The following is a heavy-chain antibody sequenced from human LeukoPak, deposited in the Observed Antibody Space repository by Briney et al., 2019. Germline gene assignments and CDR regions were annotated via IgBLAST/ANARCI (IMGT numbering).Heavy chain of an antibody. V-gene: IGHV4-34*01. CDR3: ARDRYYYDSSARYFDY. CDR1: GGSFSGYY. CDR2: INHSGST. D-gene: IGHD3-22*01. Sequence: SETLSLTGAVYGGSFSGYYWSWIRQPPGKGLEGIGEINHSGSTNYNPSLKSRVTMSVDTSKNQSALKLSSVTAADTAVYYCARDRYYYDSSARYFDYWGQGTLVTVSS. J-gene: IGHJ4*02.